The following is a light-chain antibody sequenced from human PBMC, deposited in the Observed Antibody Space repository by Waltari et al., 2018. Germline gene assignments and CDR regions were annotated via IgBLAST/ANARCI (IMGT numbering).Light chain of an antibody. CDR2: GAS. CDR1: QSVRTY. V-gene: IGKV3-20*01. J-gene: IGKJ1*01. Sequence: ELVLTQSPGTLSLSPGERATLSCRASQSVRTYLAWYQQKPGQAPRLLIYGASTRATVIPGRFSGSGSGTDFRLTISRLEPEDAAVYYCQNHERLPATFGQGTKVEIK. CDR3: QNHERLPAT.